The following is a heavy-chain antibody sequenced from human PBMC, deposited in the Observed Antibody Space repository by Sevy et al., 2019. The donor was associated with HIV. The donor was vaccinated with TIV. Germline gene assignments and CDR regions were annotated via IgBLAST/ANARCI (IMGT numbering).Heavy chain of an antibody. Sequence: GGSLRLSCAASGFTFSKYWRGWVRQAPGRGLEWGANIKQDAGKKYYVDSVKGRFTISRDNAKNSLFLQMNSLRAEDTAVYFCARDDGNYYFHYWGQGTLVTVSS. V-gene: IGHV3-7*01. J-gene: IGHJ4*02. CDR3: ARDDGNYYFHY. CDR1: GFTFSKYW. D-gene: IGHD1-7*01. CDR2: IKQDAGKK.